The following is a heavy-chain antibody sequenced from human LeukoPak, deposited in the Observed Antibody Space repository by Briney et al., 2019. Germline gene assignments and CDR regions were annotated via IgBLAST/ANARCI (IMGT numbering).Heavy chain of an antibody. Sequence: QAGGSLRLSCAASGFTVSSNYMSWVRQAPGKGLEWVSVIYSGGSTYYADSVKGRFTISRDNSKNTLYLQMNSLRAGDSAVYYCARVPRRGSDYGDYANAFDIWGQGTMVTVSS. V-gene: IGHV3-53*01. J-gene: IGHJ3*02. CDR2: IYSGGST. CDR1: GFTVSSNY. CDR3: ARVPRRGSDYGDYANAFDI. D-gene: IGHD4-17*01.